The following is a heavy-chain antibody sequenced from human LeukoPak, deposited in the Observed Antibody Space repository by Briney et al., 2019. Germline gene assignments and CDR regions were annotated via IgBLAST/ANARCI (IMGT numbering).Heavy chain of an antibody. CDR2: MSYNGRS. D-gene: IGHD3-22*01. J-gene: IGHJ4*02. V-gene: IGHV4-59*01. CDR3: ARDGYSDSSGYDYPPSV. CDR1: GGSISSYY. Sequence: SSETLSLTCTVSGGSISSYYWSWIRQPPGKGLEWIGYMSYNGRSSYNPSLRSRVTISVDASKKQFSLKLSSVTAADTAVYYCARDGYSDSSGYDYPPSVWGQGTLVTVSP.